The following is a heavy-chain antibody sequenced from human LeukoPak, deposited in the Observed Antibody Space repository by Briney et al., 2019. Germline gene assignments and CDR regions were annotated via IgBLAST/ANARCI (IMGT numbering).Heavy chain of an antibody. D-gene: IGHD3-22*01. CDR3: ARDEARYSSGYYPNWFDP. CDR1: GYTFTSYG. Sequence: GGSVKVSCTASGYTFTSYGISWVRQAPGQGLEWMGWISGYNGNTHYAHNLQGRVTMTTDTSTNTAYMELRSLRSDDTAVYYCARDEARYSSGYYPNWFDPWGQGTLVTVSS. J-gene: IGHJ5*02. CDR2: ISGYNGNT. V-gene: IGHV1-18*01.